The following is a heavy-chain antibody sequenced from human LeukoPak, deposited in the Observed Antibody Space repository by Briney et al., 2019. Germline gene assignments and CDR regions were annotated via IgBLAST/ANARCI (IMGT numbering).Heavy chain of an antibody. J-gene: IGHJ3*02. Sequence: GGSLRLSCAASGFTFSSYGMHWVRQAPGKGLEWVAVISYDGSNKYYADSVKGRFTISRDNSKNTLYLQMNSLRPEDTAVYYCAKDLGMGPRNGAFAIWGQGTMVTVSS. V-gene: IGHV3-30*18. CDR3: AKDLGMGPRNGAFAI. CDR1: GFTFSSYG. D-gene: IGHD3-16*01. CDR2: ISYDGSNK.